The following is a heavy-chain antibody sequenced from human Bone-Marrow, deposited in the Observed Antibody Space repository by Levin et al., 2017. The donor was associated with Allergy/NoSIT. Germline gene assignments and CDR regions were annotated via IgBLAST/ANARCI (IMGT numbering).Heavy chain of an antibody. V-gene: IGHV3-23*01. CDR3: AKEPKQERRFA. D-gene: IGHD3-16*01. J-gene: IGHJ4*03. Sequence: GESLKISCAASGFTFSSYAMSWVRQAPGKGLEWVSAISGSGGSTYYADSVKGRFTISRDNSKNTLYLQMNSLRAEDTAVYYCAKEPKQERRFAWGQGTPVTVAA. CDR1: GFTFSSYA. CDR2: ISGSGGST.